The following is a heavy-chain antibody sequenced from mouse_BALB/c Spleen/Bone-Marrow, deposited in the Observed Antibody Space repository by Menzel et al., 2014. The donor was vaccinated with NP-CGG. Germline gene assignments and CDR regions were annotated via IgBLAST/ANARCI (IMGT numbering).Heavy chain of an antibody. CDR3: ARPIFL. V-gene: IGHV14-3*02. J-gene: IGHJ4*01. CDR1: GFNIKDTY. CDR2: IGPANGNT. Sequence: VQLKQSGAELVKPGASVKLSCTASGFNIKDTYMHWVKQRPEQGLEWIGGIGPANGNTKYDPKFQGKATITADTSSNTAYPQLSSLTSEDTAVYYCARPIFLWGQGTSVTVSS.